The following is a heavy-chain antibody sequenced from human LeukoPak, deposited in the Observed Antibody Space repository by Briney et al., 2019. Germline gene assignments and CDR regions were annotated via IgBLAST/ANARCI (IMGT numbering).Heavy chain of an antibody. CDR2: IYYGGST. D-gene: IGHD1-26*01. CDR3: AREVGATPFTFDY. J-gene: IGHJ4*02. Sequence: PSETLSLTCTVSGGSISSSSYYWGWIRQPPGKGLVCIGSIYYGGSTYYNPSLKSRVTISVDTSKNQFSLKLSSVTAADTAVYYCAREVGATPFTFDYWGQGTLVTVSS. CDR1: GGSISSSSYY. V-gene: IGHV4-39*07.